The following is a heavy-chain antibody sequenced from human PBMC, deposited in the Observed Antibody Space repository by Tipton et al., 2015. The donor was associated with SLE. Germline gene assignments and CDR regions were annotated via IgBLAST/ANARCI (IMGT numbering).Heavy chain of an antibody. Sequence: TLSLTCAVYGGSFSGFYWSWIRQPPGKGLEWIGSIYHSGSTFYNPSLKSRVTISIDTSKNQFSLRLSSVTAADTAAYYCARGGWYMDVWGKGTTVTVSS. V-gene: IGHV4-34*01. CDR1: GGSFSGFY. D-gene: IGHD2-15*01. J-gene: IGHJ6*03. CDR2: IYHSGST. CDR3: ARGGWYMDV.